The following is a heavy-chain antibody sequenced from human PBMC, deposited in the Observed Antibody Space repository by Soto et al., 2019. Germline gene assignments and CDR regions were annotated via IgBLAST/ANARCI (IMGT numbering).Heavy chain of an antibody. Sequence: WASVKVSCKASGYTFTGYYMHWVRQAPGQGLEWMGWINPNSGGTNYAQKFQGRVTMTRDTSISTAYMELSRLRSDDTAVCYCARDRPLVSGSGHAPWYWGQGTLVTVSS. CDR2: INPNSGGT. D-gene: IGHD3-10*01. CDR1: GYTFTGYY. J-gene: IGHJ4*02. V-gene: IGHV1-2*02. CDR3: ARDRPLVSGSGHAPWY.